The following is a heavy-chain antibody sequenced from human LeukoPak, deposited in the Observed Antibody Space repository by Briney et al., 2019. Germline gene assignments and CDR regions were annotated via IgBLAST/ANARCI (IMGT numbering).Heavy chain of an antibody. D-gene: IGHD3-22*01. Sequence: SETLSLTCTVSSDSISSSSYYWGWIRQPPGKGLEWTGTIYYSGSTYYNPSFKSRVTISVDTSKNQFSLKLSSVTAADTAVYYCARAHASGYFDVFDIWGQGTMVTVSS. V-gene: IGHV4-39*07. CDR2: IYYSGST. CDR1: SDSISSSSYY. CDR3: ARAHASGYFDVFDI. J-gene: IGHJ3*02.